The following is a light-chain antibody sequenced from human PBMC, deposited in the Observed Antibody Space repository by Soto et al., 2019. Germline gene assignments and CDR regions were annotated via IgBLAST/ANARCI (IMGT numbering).Light chain of an antibody. CDR3: LQHDTYPRK. V-gene: IGKV1-17*01. Sequence: DIQMTQSPSSLFASVGDRVTITFLASQGIRNNLGWYQQKPGKAPKRLIYGTSNLQYGAPSRFSGSGSGTEFTLTITSLQPEDFATYYCLQHDTYPRKFGQGTKVDIK. J-gene: IGKJ1*01. CDR2: GTS. CDR1: QGIRNN.